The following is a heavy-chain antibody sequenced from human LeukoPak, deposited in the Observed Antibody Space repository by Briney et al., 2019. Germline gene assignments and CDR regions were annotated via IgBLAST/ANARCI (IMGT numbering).Heavy chain of an antibody. J-gene: IGHJ4*02. CDR3: ARDLVGSHTGYSSGAWDY. CDR2: IIPLFDTA. D-gene: IGHD3-9*01. V-gene: IGHV1-69*13. CDR1: GGTFSNYA. Sequence: ASVKVSCKASGGTFSNYAISWVRQAPGQGLEWMGGIIPLFDTADYAQKFQGRLTITADESTSTAYMELSSLRAEDTAVYYCARDLVGSHTGYSSGAWDYWGQGTLVTVSS.